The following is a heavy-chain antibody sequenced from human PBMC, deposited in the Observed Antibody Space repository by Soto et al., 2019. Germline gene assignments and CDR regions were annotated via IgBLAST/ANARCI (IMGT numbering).Heavy chain of an antibody. CDR2: ISYDGSNK. CDR3: AKEEYGSVYYYYGMDV. J-gene: IGHJ6*02. V-gene: IGHV3-30*18. D-gene: IGHD3-10*01. CDR1: GFTFSSYG. Sequence: GGSLRLSCAASGFTFSSYGMHWVRQAPGKGLEWVAVISYDGSNKYYADSVKGRFTISRDNSKNTLYLQMNSLRAEDTAVYYCAKEEYGSVYYYYGMDVWSQATTVTVSS.